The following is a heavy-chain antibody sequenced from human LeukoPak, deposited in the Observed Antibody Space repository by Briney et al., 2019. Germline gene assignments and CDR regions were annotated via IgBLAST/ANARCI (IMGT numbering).Heavy chain of an antibody. V-gene: IGHV1-18*01. CDR2: ISAYNANT. D-gene: IGHD1-26*01. CDR3: ARDPSGIVDPFDY. J-gene: IGHJ4*02. Sequence: ASAKVSCKAYGYTFSSYGISWVRQAPGQGLEWMGWISAYNANTNYAQKFQGRVTMTTDTSTSTAYMELRSLRSDDTAVYYCARDPSGIVDPFDYWGQGTLVTVSS. CDR1: GYTFSSYG.